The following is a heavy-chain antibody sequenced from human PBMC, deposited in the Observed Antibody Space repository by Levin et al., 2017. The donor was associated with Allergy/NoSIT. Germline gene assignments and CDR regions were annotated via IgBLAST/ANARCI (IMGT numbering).Heavy chain of an antibody. CDR3: ASPPGIAVAGTWTKPPDC. CDR2: MYYSGST. V-gene: IGHV4-39*01. Sequence: SQTLSLTCTVSGGSISSSTYYWGWIRQPPGKGLEWIGSMYYSGSTYYNPSLKSRVTISVDTSKNQFSLKLSSVTAADTAVYYCASPPGIAVAGTWTKPPDCWGQGTLVTVSS. D-gene: IGHD6-19*01. CDR1: GGSISSSTYY. J-gene: IGHJ4*02.